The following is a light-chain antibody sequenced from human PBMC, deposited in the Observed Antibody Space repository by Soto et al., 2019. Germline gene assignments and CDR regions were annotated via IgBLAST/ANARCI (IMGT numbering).Light chain of an antibody. CDR2: EST. Sequence: QSVLTQPASVSGSPGQSITISCTGTSSDVGGYDYVSWYQQNPGKAPKLIIYESTNRPSGVSHRFSGSKSGNTASLTISGLRAEDEADYYCSSYSRSSTLVVFGGGTKLTVL. J-gene: IGLJ2*01. CDR1: SSDVGGYDY. CDR3: SSYSRSSTLVV. V-gene: IGLV2-14*01.